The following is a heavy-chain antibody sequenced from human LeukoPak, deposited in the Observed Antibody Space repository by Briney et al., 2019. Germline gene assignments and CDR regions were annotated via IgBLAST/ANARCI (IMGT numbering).Heavy chain of an antibody. D-gene: IGHD1-26*01. CDR2: ISAGDGNT. J-gene: IGHJ4*02. CDR3: AKVLWSTRKFDY. V-gene: IGHV3-23*01. CDR1: GFTFSSYA. Sequence: GGSLRLSCAASGFTFSSYAMSWVRQALGKGLEWVSTISAGDGNTYYADSVKGRFTISRDNSKTTLYLQMNSLRAEDTAVYYCAKVLWSTRKFDYWGQGTLVTVSS.